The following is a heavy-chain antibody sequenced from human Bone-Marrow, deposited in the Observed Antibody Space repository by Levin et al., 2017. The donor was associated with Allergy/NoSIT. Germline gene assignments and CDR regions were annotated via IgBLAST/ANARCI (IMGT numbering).Heavy chain of an antibody. V-gene: IGHV3-21*01. CDR2: ITGPSSHI. D-gene: IGHD2-15*01. J-gene: IGHJ5*01. CDR1: GFDFGIYT. Sequence: GGSLRLSCVASGFDFGIYTMNWVRQTPGRGLEWVSSITGPSSHIYYADSVRGRFTISRDNAKNSLFLQMNSLRAEDTAVYYCAKDVVRFCSASRCYPNGFDSWGQGTLVTVSS. CDR3: AKDVVRFCSASRCYPNGFDS.